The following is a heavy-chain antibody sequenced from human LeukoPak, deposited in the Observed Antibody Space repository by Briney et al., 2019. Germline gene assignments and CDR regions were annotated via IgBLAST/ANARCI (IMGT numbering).Heavy chain of an antibody. J-gene: IGHJ4*02. D-gene: IGHD3-22*01. CDR1: GGTFSSYA. Sequence: SVKVSCKASGGTFSSYAISWVRQAPGQGLEWMGGIIPIFGTANYAQKFQGRVTITADESTSTAYMELSSLRSEDTAVYYCARVQTSHSSGYYYGAYYFDYWGQGTLVTVSS. CDR2: IIPIFGTA. CDR3: ARVQTSHSSGYYYGAYYFDY. V-gene: IGHV1-69*13.